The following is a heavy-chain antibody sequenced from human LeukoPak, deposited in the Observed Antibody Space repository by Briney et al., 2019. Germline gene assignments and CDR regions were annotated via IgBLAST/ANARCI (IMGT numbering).Heavy chain of an antibody. V-gene: IGHV1-18*01. J-gene: IGHJ6*02. Sequence: GASVKVSCKASGYTFTSYGISWVRQAPGQGLEWMGWISAYNGNTNYAQKLQGRVTMTTDTSTSTAYMELRSLRSDDTAVYYCASSGYSYGYPYYYYGMDVWGQGTTVTVSS. CDR3: ASSGYSYGYPYYYYGMDV. CDR1: GYTFTSYG. D-gene: IGHD5-18*01. CDR2: ISAYNGNT.